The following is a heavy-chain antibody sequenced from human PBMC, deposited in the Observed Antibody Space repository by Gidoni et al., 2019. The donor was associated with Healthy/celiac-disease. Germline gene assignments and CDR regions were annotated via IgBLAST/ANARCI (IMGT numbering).Heavy chain of an antibody. V-gene: IGHV1-18*01. CDR3: ARDLRWFGEPGVFDY. CDR2: ISAYNGNT. J-gene: IGHJ4*02. Sequence: QVQLVQSGAEVKKPGASVKVSCKASGYTFPSYGISWVRQAPGQGLEWMGWISAYNGNTNDAQKLQGRVTMTTDTSTSTAYMELRSLRSDDTAVYYCARDLRWFGEPGVFDYWGQGTLVTVSS. D-gene: IGHD3-10*01. CDR1: GYTFPSYG.